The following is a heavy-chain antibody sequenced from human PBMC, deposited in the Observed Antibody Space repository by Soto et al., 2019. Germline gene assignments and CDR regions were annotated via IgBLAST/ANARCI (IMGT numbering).Heavy chain of an antibody. CDR1: GGSISSYY. V-gene: IGHV4-4*07. CDR2: IYTSGST. Sequence: PSEPMSLTCTVSGGSISSYYWSWIRQPAGKGLQWIGRIYTSGSTNYNPSLKSRVTMSVDTSKNQFSLKLSSVTAADTAVYYCARACSSTSCYDVFDSWGQGTLVPVSS. CDR3: ARACSSTSCYDVFDS. D-gene: IGHD2-2*01. J-gene: IGHJ4*02.